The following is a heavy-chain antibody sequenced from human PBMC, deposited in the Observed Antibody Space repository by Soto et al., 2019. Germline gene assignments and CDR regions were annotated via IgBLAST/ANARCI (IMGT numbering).Heavy chain of an antibody. CDR3: ARVGGVGAPPGADY. V-gene: IGHV1-69*13. J-gene: IGHJ4*02. CDR1: GGILSRYA. CDR2: VIPVLGQA. D-gene: IGHD1-26*01. Sequence: SVKVSCKGSGGILSRYAISWLRQAPGQGLEWMGAVIPVLGQAYYAQALQDRVTITADESTRTAYMELSSLTSEDTAVYFCARVGGVGAPPGADYWGQGTLVTVSS.